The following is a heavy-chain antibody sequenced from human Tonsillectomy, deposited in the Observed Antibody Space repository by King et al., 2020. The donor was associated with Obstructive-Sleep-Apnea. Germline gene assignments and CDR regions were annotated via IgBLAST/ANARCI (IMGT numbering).Heavy chain of an antibody. CDR2: VYSSGST. Sequence: QLQESGPGLVKPSETLSLTCTVSGGSITSSGYYWAWIRQPPGEGLEWIGSVYSSGSTYYNPSLKSRVTMSVDASKNQFSLKLTSVTAADTAFYFCAREHRIQLSLPIDHWVQGTLVTVSS. CDR3: AREHRIQLSLPIDH. J-gene: IGHJ4*02. CDR1: GGSITSSGYY. V-gene: IGHV4-39*07. D-gene: IGHD5-18*01.